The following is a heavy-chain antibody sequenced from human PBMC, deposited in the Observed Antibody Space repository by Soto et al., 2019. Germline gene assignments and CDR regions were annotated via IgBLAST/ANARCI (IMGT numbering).Heavy chain of an antibody. CDR2: IKQDGSEK. CDR3: ARTDGITGTAHLVYYYGMAV. Sequence: GGSLRLSCAASGFTFSSYWMSCVRQAPGKGLEWVANIKQDGSEKYYVDFVKGRFTISRDNAKNSLYLQMNSLRAEDTAVYYCARTDGITGTAHLVYYYGMAVWGQGTTVTVSS. J-gene: IGHJ6*02. D-gene: IGHD1-20*01. CDR1: GFTFSSYW. V-gene: IGHV3-7*05.